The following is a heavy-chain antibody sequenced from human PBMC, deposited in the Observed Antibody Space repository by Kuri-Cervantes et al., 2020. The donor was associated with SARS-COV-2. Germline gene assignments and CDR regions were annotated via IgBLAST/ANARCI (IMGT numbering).Heavy chain of an antibody. V-gene: IGHV1-2*04. CDR1: GYTFTGYY. J-gene: IGHJ3*02. D-gene: IGHD3-22*01. Sequence: ASVKVSCKASGYTFTGYYMHWVRQAPGQGLEWMGWINPNSGDTNYAQKFQGWVTMTRDTSISTVYMELSRLRSDDTAVYYCARSTPSRRLVVISQGGAFDIWGQGTMVTVSS. CDR3: ARSTPSRRLVVISQGGAFDI. CDR2: INPNSGDT.